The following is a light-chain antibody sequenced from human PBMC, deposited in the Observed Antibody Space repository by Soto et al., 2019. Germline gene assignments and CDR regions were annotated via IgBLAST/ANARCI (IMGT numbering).Light chain of an antibody. CDR1: SSDIGAYYY. V-gene: IGLV2-8*01. CDR3: SAYAGRYTFV. CDR2: EVS. J-gene: IGLJ7*01. Sequence: QSVLTQPPSASGSPGQSVTISCTGTSSDIGAYYYVSWYQQHPGKAPKFMIYEVSKRPSGVPDRFSGSKSGNTASLTVSGLQAEDEADYYCSAYAGRYTFVFGTGTQLTVL.